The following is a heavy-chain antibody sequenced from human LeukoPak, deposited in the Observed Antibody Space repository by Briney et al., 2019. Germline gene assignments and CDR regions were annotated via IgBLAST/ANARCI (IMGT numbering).Heavy chain of an antibody. CDR2: IIPIFGTA. J-gene: IGHJ6*03. CDR3: ARDRVGSGGIFGVVIIPVMDV. CDR1: GGTFSSYA. V-gene: IGHV1-69*05. D-gene: IGHD3-3*01. Sequence: SVKVSCKASGGTFSSYAISWVRQAPGQGLEWMGGIIPIFGTANYAQRFQGRVTITTDESTSTAYMELSSLRSEDTAVYYCARDRVGSGGIFGVVIIPVMDVWGKGTTVTVSS.